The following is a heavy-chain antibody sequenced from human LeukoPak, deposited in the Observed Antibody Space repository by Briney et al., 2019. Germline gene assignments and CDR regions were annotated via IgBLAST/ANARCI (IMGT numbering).Heavy chain of an antibody. CDR1: GYTFTSYA. CDR2: IIPILGIA. Sequence: GASVKVSCKASGYTFTSYAISWVRQAPGQGLEWMGRIIPILGIANYAQKFQGRVTITADKSTSTAYMELSSLRSEDTAVYYCARDPGIAAAPNLFQHWGQGTLVTVSS. CDR3: ARDPGIAAAPNLFQH. V-gene: IGHV1-69*04. J-gene: IGHJ1*01. D-gene: IGHD6-13*01.